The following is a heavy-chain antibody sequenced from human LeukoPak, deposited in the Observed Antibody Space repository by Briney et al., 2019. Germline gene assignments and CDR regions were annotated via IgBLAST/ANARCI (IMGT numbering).Heavy chain of an antibody. CDR3: LSDAFDI. J-gene: IGHJ3*02. CDR2: INAGNGNT. V-gene: IGHV1-3*01. Sequence: QRLEWMGWINAGNGNTKYSQKFQGRVTITRDTSASTAYMELSSLRSEDTAVYYCLSDAFDIWGQGTMVTVSS.